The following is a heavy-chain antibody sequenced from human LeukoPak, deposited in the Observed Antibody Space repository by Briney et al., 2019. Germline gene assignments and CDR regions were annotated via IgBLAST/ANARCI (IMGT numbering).Heavy chain of an antibody. J-gene: IGHJ3*02. CDR3: ARDSYDFNDAFDI. CDR1: GGSISSYY. CDR2: IYYSGST. D-gene: IGHD3-3*01. V-gene: IGHV4-59*01. Sequence: SETLSLTCTVSGGSISSYYWSWIRQPPGKGLEWIGYIYYSGSTNYNPSLKSRVTISVDTSKNQFSLKLSSVTAADTAVYYCARDSYDFNDAFDIWGQGTMVTVSS.